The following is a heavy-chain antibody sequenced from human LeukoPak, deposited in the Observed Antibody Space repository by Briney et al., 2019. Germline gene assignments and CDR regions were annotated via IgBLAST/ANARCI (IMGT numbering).Heavy chain of an antibody. CDR2: INPNSGGT. D-gene: IGHD3-22*01. CDR1: GYTFTGYY. J-gene: IGHJ2*01. CDR3: ARDSSGYYFKSSSYFDL. Sequence: ASVKVSCKASGYTFTGYYMHWVRQAPGQGLEWMGWINPNSGGTNYAQKFQGRVTMTRDTSISTAYMELSRLRSDDTAVYYCARDSSGYYFKSSSYFDLWGRGTLVTVSS. V-gene: IGHV1-2*02.